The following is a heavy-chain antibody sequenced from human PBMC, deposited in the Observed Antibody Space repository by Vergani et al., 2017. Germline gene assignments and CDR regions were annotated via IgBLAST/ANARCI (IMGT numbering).Heavy chain of an antibody. CDR1: GFTFSGSA. CDR3: AKDLTTTVTA. Sequence: EVQLVESGGGLVQPGGSLKLSCAASGFTFSGSAMHWVRQASGKGLEWVGRIRSKANSYATAYAASVKGRFTISRDDSKNTAYLQMNSLRAEDTAVYYCAKDLTTTVTAWGQGTLVTVSS. J-gene: IGHJ5*02. D-gene: IGHD4-17*01. CDR2: IRSKANSYAT. V-gene: IGHV3-73*01.